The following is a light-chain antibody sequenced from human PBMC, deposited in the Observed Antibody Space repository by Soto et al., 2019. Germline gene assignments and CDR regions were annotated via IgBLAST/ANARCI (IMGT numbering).Light chain of an antibody. CDR2: DVS. J-gene: IGLJ2*01. CDR1: SSDVGGYNY. Sequence: QSALTQPAFVSGSPGQSITISCTGTSSDVGGYNYVSWYQQHPGKAPKLMIYDVSNRPSGVSNRLSGSKSGNTDSLTISGLQAEDEAEYYCSSYTSSSTLVVLGGGTKLTVL. CDR3: SSYTSSSTLVV. V-gene: IGLV2-14*01.